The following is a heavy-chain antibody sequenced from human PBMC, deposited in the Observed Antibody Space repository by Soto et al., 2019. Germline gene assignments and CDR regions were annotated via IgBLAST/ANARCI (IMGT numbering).Heavy chain of an antibody. J-gene: IGHJ4*02. CDR1: GFTFTNYA. CDR2: IPGSGGHKLHP. Sequence: GGSLRLSCAASGFTFTNYAMSWVRLAPGQGLEWVSTIPGSGGHKLHPEYADSVKGRFTISRDNSKNSLYLQMNSLRAEDTAVYYCARDSPVGTGMYYFDYWGQGTLVTVSS. D-gene: IGHD1-1*01. CDR3: ARDSPVGTGMYYFDY. V-gene: IGHV3-23*01.